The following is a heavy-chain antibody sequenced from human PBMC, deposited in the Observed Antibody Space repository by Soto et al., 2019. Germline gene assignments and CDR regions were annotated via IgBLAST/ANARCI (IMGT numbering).Heavy chain of an antibody. D-gene: IGHD3-9*01. CDR2: VYWDDDK. CDR1: GFSLNSRGVG. CDR3: VHRGPVDETGMGFDF. Sequence: GSCPTLVNPTQTLTLTCTFSGFSLNSRGVGVGWVRQPPGKALEWLAIVYWDDDKRYRPSLRSRLSIRKDTPKNQVVLTLTNTDPVDTATYYCVHRGPVDETGMGFDFWGQGSLVTVSS. V-gene: IGHV2-5*02. J-gene: IGHJ4*02.